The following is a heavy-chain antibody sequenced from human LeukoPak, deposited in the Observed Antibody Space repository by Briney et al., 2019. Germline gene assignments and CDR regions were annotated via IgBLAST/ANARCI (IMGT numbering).Heavy chain of an antibody. CDR2: IYYSGST. J-gene: IGHJ4*02. CDR3: ASLYYDSSVPDVDDPKKTEIDY. D-gene: IGHD3-22*01. V-gene: IGHV4-39*07. CDR1: GGSISSSSYY. Sequence: ASETLSLTCTVSGGSISSSSYYWGWIRQPPGKGLEWIGSIYYSGSTYYNPSLKSRVTISVDTSKNQFSLKLSSVTAADTAVYYCASLYYDSSVPDVDDPKKTEIDYWGQGTLVTVSS.